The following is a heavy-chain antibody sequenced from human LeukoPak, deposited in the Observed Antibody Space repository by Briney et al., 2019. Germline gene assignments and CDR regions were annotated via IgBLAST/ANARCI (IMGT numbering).Heavy chain of an antibody. CDR2: VSSSGGGT. CDR3: AKVELGTTTPGY. J-gene: IGHJ4*02. Sequence: PGGSLRLSCAASGFTFRSSAISWVRQAPGEGLEWVSAVSSSGGGTNYADSVMGRFTISRDNSKNTLYLQMNSLRVGDTAVYYFAKVELGTTTPGYWGQGTLVTVSS. D-gene: IGHD1-26*01. V-gene: IGHV3-23*01. CDR1: GFTFRSSA.